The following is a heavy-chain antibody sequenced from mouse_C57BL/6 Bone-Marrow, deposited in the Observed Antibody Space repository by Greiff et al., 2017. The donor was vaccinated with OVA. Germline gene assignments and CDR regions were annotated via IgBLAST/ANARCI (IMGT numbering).Heavy chain of an antibody. CDR2: IYPRSGHT. CDR1: GYTFTSYG. J-gene: IGHJ4*01. CDR3: ARGRYYYARGY. V-gene: IGHV1-81*01. Sequence: VQLQQSGAELARPGASVKLSCKASGYTFTSYGISWVKQRPGQGLEWIGQIYPRSGHTYYNEKFKGKATLTADKSSSTAYMELRSLTSEDSAVYFCARGRYYYARGYWGQGTSVTVSS.